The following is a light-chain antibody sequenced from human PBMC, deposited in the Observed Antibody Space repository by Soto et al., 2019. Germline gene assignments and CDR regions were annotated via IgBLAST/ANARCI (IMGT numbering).Light chain of an antibody. V-gene: IGKV1-5*01. CDR2: DAS. CDR3: QQYKSSST. J-gene: IGKJ1*01. CDR1: QSISSW. Sequence: DIQMTQSPSTLSASVGDRVTITCRASQSISSWLAWYQQKPGKAPKLLIYDASSLESGVPSRFSGSGSGTEFTLTITSLQPDDFGVYYCQQYKSSSTFGQGTKVDIK.